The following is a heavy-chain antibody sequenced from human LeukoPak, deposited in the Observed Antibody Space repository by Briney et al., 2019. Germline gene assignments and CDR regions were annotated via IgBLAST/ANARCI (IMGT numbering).Heavy chain of an antibody. J-gene: IGHJ4*02. D-gene: IGHD6-13*01. Sequence: GSLRLSCAASGFTFSSYSMNRVRQAPGKGLEWVSSISSSSSYIYYADSVRGRFTISRDNAKNSLYLQMNSLRAEDTAVYYCARASSSSWYADLHDYWGQGTLVTVSS. CDR1: GFTFSSYS. V-gene: IGHV3-21*01. CDR3: ARASSSSWYADLHDY. CDR2: ISSSSSYI.